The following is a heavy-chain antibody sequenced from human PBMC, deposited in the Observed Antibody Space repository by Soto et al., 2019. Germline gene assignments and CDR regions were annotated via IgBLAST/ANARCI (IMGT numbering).Heavy chain of an antibody. D-gene: IGHD1-26*01. V-gene: IGHV1-18*04. CDR2: ISGQIAKT. Sequence: ASVKVSCKASGYSFHNFCIIWVLQAPGQGLEWMGWISGQIAKTNYAQKFQGKVTMTTDTSTSTAYMELNTLTYDDTAMYYCARGPPSGSFSLTPRYWGQGTLVTVSS. CDR3: ARGPPSGSFSLTPRY. CDR1: GYSFHNFC. J-gene: IGHJ4*02.